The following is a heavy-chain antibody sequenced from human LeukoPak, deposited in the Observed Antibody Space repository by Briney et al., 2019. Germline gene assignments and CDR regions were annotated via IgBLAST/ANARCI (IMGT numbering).Heavy chain of an antibody. J-gene: IGHJ4*02. CDR1: GFTFSSYD. D-gene: IGHD4-17*01. CDR2: IGTAGDT. CDR3: ARSSYGDYYLDY. Sequence: PGGSLRLSSAASGFTFSSYDMHWVRQATGKGLEWVSAIGTAGDTYYPGSVKGRFTISRENAKNSLYLQMNGLRAGDTAVYYCARSSYGDYYLDYWGQGTLVTVSS. V-gene: IGHV3-13*01.